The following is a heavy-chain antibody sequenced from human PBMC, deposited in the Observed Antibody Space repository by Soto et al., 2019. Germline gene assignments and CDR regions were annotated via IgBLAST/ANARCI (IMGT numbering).Heavy chain of an antibody. D-gene: IGHD6-19*01. CDR3: ARAPYSSGWYGGDYYGMDV. CDR2: TYYRSKWYN. Sequence: SQTLSLTCAISGDSVSSNSAAWNWIRQSPSRGLEWLGRTYYRSKWYNDYAVSVKSRITINPDTSKNQFSLQLNSVTPEDTAVYYCARAPYSSGWYGGDYYGMDVWGQGTRVTVSS. V-gene: IGHV6-1*01. J-gene: IGHJ6*02. CDR1: GDSVSSNSAA.